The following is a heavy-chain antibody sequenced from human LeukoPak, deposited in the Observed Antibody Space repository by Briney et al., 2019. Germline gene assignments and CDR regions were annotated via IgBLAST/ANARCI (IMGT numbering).Heavy chain of an antibody. CDR1: GGTFSSYA. J-gene: IGHJ5*02. D-gene: IGHD6-6*01. CDR2: IIPIFGTA. V-gene: IGHV1-69*05. CDR3: ACSSSSGRWFDP. Sequence: SVKVSCKASGGTFSSYAISWVRQAPGQGLEWMGGIIPIFGTANYAQKFQGRVTITTDESTSTAYMELSSLRSEDTGVYYCACSSSSGRWFDPWGQGTLVTVSS.